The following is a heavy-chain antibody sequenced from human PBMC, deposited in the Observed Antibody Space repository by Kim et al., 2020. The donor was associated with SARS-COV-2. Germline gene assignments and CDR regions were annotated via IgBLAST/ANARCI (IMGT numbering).Heavy chain of an antibody. CDR2: ISSSSSYI. Sequence: GGSLRLSCAASGFTFSSYSMNWVRQAPGKGLEWVSSISSSSSYIYYADSVKGRFTISRDNAKNSLYLQMNSLRAEDTAVYYCAQSLAVADEEWESYYYYGMDVWGQGTTVTVSS. CDR1: GFTFSSYS. V-gene: IGHV3-21*01. D-gene: IGHD6-19*01. J-gene: IGHJ6*02. CDR3: AQSLAVADEEWESYYYYGMDV.